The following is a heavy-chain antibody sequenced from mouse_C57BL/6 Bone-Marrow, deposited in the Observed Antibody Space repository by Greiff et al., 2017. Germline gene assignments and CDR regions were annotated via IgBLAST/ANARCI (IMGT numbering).Heavy chain of an antibody. CDR3: ARETGTTYYYAMDY. Sequence: QVQLQQPGAELVKPGASVKLSCKASGYTFTSYWMQWVKQRPGQGLEWIGEIDPSDSYTNYNQKFKGKATLTVDTSSSTAYMQRSSLTSEDSAVYYCARETGTTYYYAMDYWGQGTSVTVSS. V-gene: IGHV1-50*01. J-gene: IGHJ4*01. D-gene: IGHD4-1*01. CDR2: IDPSDSYT. CDR1: GYTFTSYW.